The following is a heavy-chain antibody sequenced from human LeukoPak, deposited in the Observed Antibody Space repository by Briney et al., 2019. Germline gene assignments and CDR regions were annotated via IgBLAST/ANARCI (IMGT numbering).Heavy chain of an antibody. CDR1: GFTFRSYG. V-gene: IGHV3-23*01. J-gene: IGHJ4*02. CDR2: ISGSGGST. Sequence: PGGSLRLSCAASGFTFRSYGMSWVRQAPGKGLEWVSAISGSGGSTYYADSVRGRFTISRDNSKNTLHLQLNSLRAEDTAVYYCARSGYSSSLLDYWGQGTLVTVS. D-gene: IGHD6-13*01. CDR3: ARSGYSSSLLDY.